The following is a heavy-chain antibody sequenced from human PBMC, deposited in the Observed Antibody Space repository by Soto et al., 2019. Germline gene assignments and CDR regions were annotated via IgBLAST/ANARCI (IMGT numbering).Heavy chain of an antibody. V-gene: IGHV3-74*01. CDR2: INSDGSST. CDR3: VRMSLVVAAPTREDY. Sequence: GGSLRLSCAAYGFTFSSYWMHWVRQAPGKGLVWVSRINSDGSSTSYADSVKGRFTISRDNAKNTLYLQMNSLRAEDTAVYYCVRMSLVVAAPTREDYWGQGTLVTVFS. D-gene: IGHD2-15*01. CDR1: GFTFSSYW. J-gene: IGHJ4*02.